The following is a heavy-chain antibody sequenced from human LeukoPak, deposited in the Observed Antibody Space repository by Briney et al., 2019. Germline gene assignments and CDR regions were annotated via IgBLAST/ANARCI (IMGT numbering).Heavy chain of an antibody. CDR1: GFSFDDYA. V-gene: IGHV3-9*01. D-gene: IGHD6-19*01. CDR2: ISWNSGSI. Sequence: PGRSLRLSCAASGFSFDDYAMHWVRQAPGKGLEWVSGISWNSGSIDYADSVKGRFTISRDNAKNSLYLQMNSLRAEDTALYYCAKVVNSGRYYFDYWGQGTLVTVSS. CDR3: AKVVNSGRYYFDY. J-gene: IGHJ4*02.